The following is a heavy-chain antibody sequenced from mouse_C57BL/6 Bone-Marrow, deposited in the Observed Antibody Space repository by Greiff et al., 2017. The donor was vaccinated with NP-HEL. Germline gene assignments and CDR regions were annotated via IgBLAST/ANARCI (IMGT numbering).Heavy chain of an antibody. CDR3: ARPYYSNLAWFAY. D-gene: IGHD2-5*01. CDR2: IFPGSGST. J-gene: IGHJ3*01. Sequence: VQLQQSGPELVKPGASVKISCKASGYTFTDYYINWVKQRPGQGLEWIGWIFPGSGSTYYNEKFKGKATLTVDKSSSTAYMLLSSLTSEDSAVYFCARPYYSNLAWFAYWGQGTLVTVSA. CDR1: GYTFTDYY. V-gene: IGHV1-75*01.